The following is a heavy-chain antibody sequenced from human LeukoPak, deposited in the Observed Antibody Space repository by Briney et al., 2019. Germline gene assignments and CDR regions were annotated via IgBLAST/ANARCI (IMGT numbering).Heavy chain of an antibody. CDR1: GGSFSGYY. CDR3: ARLRVVTRSSSWLQVRRRFDY. CDR2: INHSGST. V-gene: IGHV4-34*01. D-gene: IGHD6-13*01. J-gene: IGHJ4*02. Sequence: PSETLSLTCAVYGGSFSGYYWSWIRQPPGKGLEWIGEINHSGSTNYNPSLKSRVTISVDTSKNQFSLKLSSVTAADTAVYYCARLRVVTRSSSWLQVRRRFDYWGQGTLVTVSS.